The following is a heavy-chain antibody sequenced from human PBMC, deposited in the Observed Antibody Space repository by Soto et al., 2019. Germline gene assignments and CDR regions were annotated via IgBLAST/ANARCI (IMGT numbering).Heavy chain of an antibody. D-gene: IGHD3-3*01. CDR1: GYTLTSYA. V-gene: IGHV1-3*01. CDR3: ARGATIFGVVIGFDP. CDR2: INAGNGNT. Sequence: GASVKVSCKASGYTLTSYAMHWVRQAPGQRLEWMGWINAGNGNTKYSQKFQGRVTITRDTSASTAYMELSSLRSEDTAVYYCARGATIFGVVIGFDPWGQGTLVTVSS. J-gene: IGHJ5*02.